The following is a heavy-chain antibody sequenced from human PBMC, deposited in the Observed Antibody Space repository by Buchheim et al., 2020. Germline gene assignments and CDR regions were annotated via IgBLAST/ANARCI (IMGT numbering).Heavy chain of an antibody. J-gene: IGHJ4*02. CDR3: ARGGRLGGNFDY. Sequence: QLQLQESGPGLVKPSETLSLTCTVSGGSITSSGYHWGWIRQPPGKGLEWIGNVYYSGSNYNNTSLKSRLTMSVDTSKNQFSLRLSSVIAADTAVYYCARGGRLGGNFDYWGQGTL. CDR1: GGSITSSGYH. D-gene: IGHD1-26*01. CDR2: VYYSGSN. V-gene: IGHV4-39*01.